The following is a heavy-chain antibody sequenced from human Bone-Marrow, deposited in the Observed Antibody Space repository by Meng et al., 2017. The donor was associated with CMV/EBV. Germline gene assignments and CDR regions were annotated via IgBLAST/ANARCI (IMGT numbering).Heavy chain of an antibody. Sequence: GESLKISCAASGFTFSSYSMNWVRQAPGKGLVWVSRVKGDGSGTTYADSVKGRFTISRDNAKNTLYLQMNSLRAEDTAVYYCVRGANGAYGDYWGQGTLVTVSS. CDR2: VKGDGSGT. D-gene: IGHD4-17*01. J-gene: IGHJ4*02. CDR1: GFTFSSYS. V-gene: IGHV3-74*01. CDR3: VRGANGAYGDY.